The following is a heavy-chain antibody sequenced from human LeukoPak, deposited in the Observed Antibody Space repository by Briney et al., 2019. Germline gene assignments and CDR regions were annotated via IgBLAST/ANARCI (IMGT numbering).Heavy chain of an antibody. D-gene: IGHD3-22*01. CDR2: IYYSGST. V-gene: IGHV4-39*01. Sequence: SETLPLTCTVSGGSISSSSYYWGWIRQPPGKGLEWIGSIYYSGSTYYNPSLKSRVTISVDTSKNQFSLKLSSVTAADTAVYYCARLHFDSSGWPTYYFDYWGQGTLVTVSS. CDR1: GGSISSSSYY. J-gene: IGHJ4*02. CDR3: ARLHFDSSGWPTYYFDY.